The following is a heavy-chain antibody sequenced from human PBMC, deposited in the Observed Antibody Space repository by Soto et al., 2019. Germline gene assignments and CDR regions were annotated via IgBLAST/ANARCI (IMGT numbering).Heavy chain of an antibody. D-gene: IGHD2-15*01. CDR3: ARDWQGYCSGGSCSQVLVWGQGTQVTVSSGKQRTEAYYDILTGYTPDWFDP. CDR1: GFTFSNYA. Sequence: PGGSLRLSCAASGFTFSNYAMSWVRQAPGKGLEWVSLVSATAGTTYYTDSVKGRFTISRDNSRNTVYLQMNSLRAEDTAVYYCARDWQGYCSGGSCSQVLVWGQGTQVTVSSGKQRTEAYYDILTGYTPDWFDPWGQGTLVTVS. J-gene: IGHJ5*02. V-gene: IGHV3-23*01. CDR2: VSATAGTT.